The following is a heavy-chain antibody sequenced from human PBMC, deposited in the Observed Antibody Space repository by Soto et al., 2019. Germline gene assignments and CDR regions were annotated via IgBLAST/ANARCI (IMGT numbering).Heavy chain of an antibody. CDR1: GFTFSHYG. Sequence: QVQLVESGGGVVQPGRSLRLCCAASGFTFSHYGIHWVRQAPGKGLEWLAVISYDGSNKHYADSVKGRFTVSRDNSKNTLYLQMNSLRAEDTAVYFCARYSGKYQGPIDYWGQGTLVTVFS. J-gene: IGHJ4*02. CDR2: ISYDGSNK. V-gene: IGHV3-30*03. D-gene: IGHD1-26*01. CDR3: ARYSGKYQGPIDY.